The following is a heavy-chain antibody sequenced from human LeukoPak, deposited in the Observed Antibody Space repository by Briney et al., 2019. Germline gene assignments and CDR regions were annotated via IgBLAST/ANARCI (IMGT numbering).Heavy chain of an antibody. D-gene: IGHD6-6*01. CDR3: AGAQGISARW. Sequence: GGSLRLSCAAPGLTVSSNYMNWVRQAPGKGLEWVSVIYSDGNTYYADSVKGRFTISRDNSKNTLYLQMNSLRAEDTAVYYCAGAQGISARWWGQGTLVTVSS. CDR1: GLTVSSNY. J-gene: IGHJ4*02. V-gene: IGHV3-53*01. CDR2: IYSDGNT.